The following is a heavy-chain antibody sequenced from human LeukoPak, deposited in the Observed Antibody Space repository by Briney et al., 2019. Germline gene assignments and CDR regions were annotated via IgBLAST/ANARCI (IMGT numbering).Heavy chain of an antibody. D-gene: IGHD5-24*01. V-gene: IGHV1-2*02. J-gene: IGHJ3*02. CDR3: AREVEHDAFDI. Sequence: GASVRVSCKASGYTFTGYYMHWVRQAPGQGLEWMGWINPNSVGTHYAQKFQGRVTMTRDTSISTAYMELSRLRSDDTAVYYCAREVEHDAFDIWGQGTMVTVSS. CDR1: GYTFTGYY. CDR2: INPNSVGT.